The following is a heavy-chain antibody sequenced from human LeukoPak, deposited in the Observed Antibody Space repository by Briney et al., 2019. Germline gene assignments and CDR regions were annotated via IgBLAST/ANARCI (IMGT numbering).Heavy chain of an antibody. Sequence: GGSLRLSCAASGFTFSRYEMNWVRQAPGRGLEWVSVIYSGGSTYYADSVKGRFTISRDNSKNTLYLQMNSLRSEDTAVYYCARDSSGTYYYMDVWGKGTTVTISS. D-gene: IGHD3-10*01. CDR1: GFTFSRYE. CDR3: ARDSSGTYYYMDV. CDR2: IYSGGST. V-gene: IGHV3-66*01. J-gene: IGHJ6*03.